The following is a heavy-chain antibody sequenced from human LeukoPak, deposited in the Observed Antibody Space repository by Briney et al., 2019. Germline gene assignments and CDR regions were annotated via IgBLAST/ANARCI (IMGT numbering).Heavy chain of an antibody. CDR2: IYYSGST. CDR1: GGSISSHY. J-gene: IGHJ4*02. CDR3: ARYSSSSGAGY. V-gene: IGHV4-59*07. Sequence: WDTQSLTCTVPGGSISSHYWSWIRRPPGKGMEWLGYIYYSGSTNYNPSLKSRVTISVDTSKNQFSLKRSSVTAADTAVYYCARYSSSSGAGYWGQGTLVTVSS. D-gene: IGHD6-6*01.